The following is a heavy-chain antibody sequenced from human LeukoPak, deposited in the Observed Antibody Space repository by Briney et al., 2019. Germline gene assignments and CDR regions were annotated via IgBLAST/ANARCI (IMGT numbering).Heavy chain of an antibody. CDR2: INHSGST. V-gene: IGHV4-34*01. CDR3: ARLGLWSYDYGVTS. D-gene: IGHD4-17*01. CDR1: GGSFSGYY. Sequence: SETLSLTCAVYGGSFSGYYWSWIRQPPGKGLEWIGEINHSGSTNYNPSLKSRVTISVDTSKNQFSLKLSSVTAVDTAVYYCARLGLWSYDYGVTSWGQGTLVTVSS. J-gene: IGHJ5*02.